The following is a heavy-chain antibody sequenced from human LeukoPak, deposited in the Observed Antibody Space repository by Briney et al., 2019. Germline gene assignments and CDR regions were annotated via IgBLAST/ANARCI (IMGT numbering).Heavy chain of an antibody. J-gene: IGHJ4*02. CDR2: ISSGITYI. Sequence: GGSLRLSCAASGFTFTSYSMNWVRQAPGKGLEWVSSISSGITYIYYADSVKGRFTISRDNARNSLYLQMNSLRAEDTAVYYCARDLYGDYSFDYWGQGTLVTVSS. D-gene: IGHD4-17*01. V-gene: IGHV3-21*01. CDR1: GFTFTSYS. CDR3: ARDLYGDYSFDY.